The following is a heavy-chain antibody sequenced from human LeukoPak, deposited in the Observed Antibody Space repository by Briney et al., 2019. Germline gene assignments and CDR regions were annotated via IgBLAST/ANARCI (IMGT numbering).Heavy chain of an antibody. CDR3: ATLRIAAAGDLYFDY. Sequence: PSETLSLTCTVSGGSISSYYWSWIRQPPGKGLEWIGYIYYSGSTNYNPSLKSRVTISVDTSKNQFSLKLSSVTAADTAVYYCATLRIAAAGDLYFDYWGQGTLVTVSS. D-gene: IGHD6-13*01. CDR2: IYYSGST. CDR1: GGSISSYY. J-gene: IGHJ4*02. V-gene: IGHV4-59*08.